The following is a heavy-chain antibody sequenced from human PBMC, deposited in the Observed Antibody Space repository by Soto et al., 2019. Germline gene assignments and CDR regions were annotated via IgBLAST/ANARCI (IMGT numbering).Heavy chain of an antibody. CDR2: INDYGTTI. J-gene: IGHJ4*02. Sequence: GGSLRLSCAASGFTLGNYWMHWVRQAPGKGLVWVSRINDYGTTINYAESVEGRFIISRDDAKSEVYLQMNNLRAEGSAVYYCARGGLEPFDYWGQGALVTVSS. V-gene: IGHV3-74*01. D-gene: IGHD1-1*01. CDR3: ARGGLEPFDY. CDR1: GFTLGNYW.